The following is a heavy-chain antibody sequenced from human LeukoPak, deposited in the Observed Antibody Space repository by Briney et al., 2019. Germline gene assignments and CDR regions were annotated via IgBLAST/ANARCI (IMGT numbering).Heavy chain of an antibody. CDR2: INSDGSST. D-gene: IGHD1-7*01. CDR1: GFTFSSYW. V-gene: IGHV3-74*01. J-gene: IGHJ4*02. Sequence: GGSLRLSCAASGFTFSSYWMHWVRQAPGKGLVWVSRINSDGSSTSYADSVKGRFTISRDNAKNSLYLQMNSLRAEDTAVYYCARDSYNWNYRNFDYWGQGTLVTVSS. CDR3: ARDSYNWNYRNFDY.